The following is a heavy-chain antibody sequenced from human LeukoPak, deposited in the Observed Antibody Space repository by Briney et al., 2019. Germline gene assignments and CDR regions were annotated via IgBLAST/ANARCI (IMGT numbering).Heavy chain of an antibody. D-gene: IGHD2-15*01. V-gene: IGHV3-30*04. J-gene: IGHJ4*02. CDR3: ARDKAVVVVAATGGYFDY. CDR2: ISYDGSNK. CDR1: GFTFSSYA. Sequence: PGGSLRLSCAASGFTFSSYAMHWVRQAPGKGLEWVAVISYDGSNKCYADSVKGRFTISRDNSKNTLYLQMNSLRAEDTAVYYCARDKAVVVVAATGGYFDYWGQGTLVTVSS.